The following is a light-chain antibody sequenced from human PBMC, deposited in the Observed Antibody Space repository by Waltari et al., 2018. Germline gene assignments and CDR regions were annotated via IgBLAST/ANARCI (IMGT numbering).Light chain of an antibody. CDR3: QQYYSPFT. CDR2: WAS. CDR1: QSVLYSANNRTY. J-gene: IGKJ3*01. V-gene: IGKV4-1*01. Sequence: DIVMTQSPDSLAVSLGERAIINCKSSQSVLYSANNRTYFAWYQQKPGQPPKLLIFWASTRESGVPDRFSGSGSGTDFTLTISSLQAEDVAVYYCQQYYSPFTFGPGTKVDIK.